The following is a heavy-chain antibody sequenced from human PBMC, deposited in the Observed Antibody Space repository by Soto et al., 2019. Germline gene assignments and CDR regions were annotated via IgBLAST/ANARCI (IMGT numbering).Heavy chain of an antibody. CDR1: GGSISSADYY. J-gene: IGHJ6*02. CDR2: IYYSGST. V-gene: IGHV4-30-4*01. D-gene: IGHD3-16*01. CDR3: ARAIVITIGGMDV. Sequence: SETLSLTCTVSGGSISSADYYWSWFRHAPGKGLEWIGYIYYSGSTFFNPSLKSRVTISKDTSRNQFSLRLNSVTAADTAVYYRARAIVITIGGMDVWGQGPPVTVSS.